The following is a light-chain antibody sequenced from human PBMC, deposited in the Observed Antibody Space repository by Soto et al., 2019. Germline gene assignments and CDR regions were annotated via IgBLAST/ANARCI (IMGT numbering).Light chain of an antibody. CDR1: QNIRNL. J-gene: IGKJ5*01. CDR3: QQYNTYAT. CDR2: DAS. Sequence: TITCRSSQNIRNLLAWYQQKPGKAPKPLIYDASTLKTGVPSRFSGSGSGSEFNFTITGLQPDDFATYFCQQYNTYATFGQGTRLE. V-gene: IGKV1-5*01.